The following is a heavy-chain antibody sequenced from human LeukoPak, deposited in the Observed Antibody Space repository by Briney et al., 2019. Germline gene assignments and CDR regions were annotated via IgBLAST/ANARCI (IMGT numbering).Heavy chain of an antibody. D-gene: IGHD5-18*01. V-gene: IGHV2-5*02. Sequence: SSPTLVNPTQTLALTCTFSGFSLSTSGVGVVWIRQPPGKALEWLALIYWDDDKRYSPSLKSRLTITKDTSKNQVVLTMTNMDPVDTATYYCAHSDRAMVTLDYWGQGTLVTVSS. CDR1: GFSLSTSGVG. CDR3: AHSDRAMVTLDY. J-gene: IGHJ4*02. CDR2: IYWDDDK.